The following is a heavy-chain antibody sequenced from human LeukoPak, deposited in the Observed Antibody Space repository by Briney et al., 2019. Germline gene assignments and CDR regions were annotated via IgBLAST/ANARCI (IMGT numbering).Heavy chain of an antibody. CDR3: ARVQKSRKSVASAVGC. CDR2: ISSSSSYK. D-gene: IGHD5-12*01. J-gene: IGHJ4*02. V-gene: IGHV3-21*01. Sequence: GGSLRLSCAASGFTFSDYSMNWVRQAPGKGLEWVASISSSSSYKFYADSVRGRLSIPRDNAKNSLYLQMNSLRAEDTAVYYCARVQKSRKSVASAVGCWGQGTVVIVSS. CDR1: GFTFSDYS.